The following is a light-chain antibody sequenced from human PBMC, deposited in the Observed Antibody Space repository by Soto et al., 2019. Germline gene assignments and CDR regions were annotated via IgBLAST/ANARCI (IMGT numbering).Light chain of an antibody. CDR3: QQYNNWPPWT. CDR2: GAS. CDR1: LTVSDNY. V-gene: IGKV3-20*01. J-gene: IGKJ1*01. Sequence: IVLTQSPGTLSLSPVEIATLSYRVLLTVSDNYLAWYQQKAGQAPRLVIYGASSRATGIPDRFSASGSGTDFTLTISSLQSEDFAVYYCQQYNNWPPWTFGQGTKVDIK.